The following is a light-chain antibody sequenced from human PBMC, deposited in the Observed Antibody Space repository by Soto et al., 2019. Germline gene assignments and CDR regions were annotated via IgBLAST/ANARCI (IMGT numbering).Light chain of an antibody. CDR3: HQYRDWWT. CDR1: QSVGSD. V-gene: IGKV3-15*01. CDR2: GAS. Sequence: EILMRQSPATLSLSPGERATVSCRASQSVGSDLAWYQQKPGQAPSLLIYGASTRATGTPARFSGSGSGTEFTLTITGLKSEDFAIYYCHQYRDWWTFGQGTKVDIK. J-gene: IGKJ1*01.